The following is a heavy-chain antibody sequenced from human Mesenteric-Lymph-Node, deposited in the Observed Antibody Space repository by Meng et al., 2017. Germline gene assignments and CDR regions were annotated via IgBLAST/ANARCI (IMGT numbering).Heavy chain of an antibody. CDR3: AVAGTFPSWFDP. J-gene: IGHJ5*02. Sequence: QVPLPRWGAGLLNLSETLSLTCAVYGGSFSGYYWSWIRQPPGKGLEWIGEINHSESTNYNPSLKSRVIISVDTSKNQFSLKLSSVTAADTAVYYCAVAGTFPSWFDPWGQGTLVTVSS. V-gene: IGHV4-34*01. CDR2: INHSEST. D-gene: IGHD6-19*01. CDR1: GGSFSGYY.